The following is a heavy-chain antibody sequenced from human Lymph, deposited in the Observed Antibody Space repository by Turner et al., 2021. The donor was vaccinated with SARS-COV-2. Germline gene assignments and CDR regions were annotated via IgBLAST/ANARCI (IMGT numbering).Heavy chain of an antibody. CDR1: GGSISSSSYY. D-gene: IGHD3-3*01. CDR2: IYYSGST. J-gene: IGHJ5*02. CDR3: ARHMTIFGVAGSWFDP. Sequence: QLQLQESGPGLVKPSETLSLTCIVSGGSISSSSYYWGWIRQPPGKGLEWIGSIYYSGSTDYNPSLKSRVTISVDTSKNQFSLKLSSVTAADTAVYYCARHMTIFGVAGSWFDPWGQGTLVTVSS. V-gene: IGHV4-39*01.